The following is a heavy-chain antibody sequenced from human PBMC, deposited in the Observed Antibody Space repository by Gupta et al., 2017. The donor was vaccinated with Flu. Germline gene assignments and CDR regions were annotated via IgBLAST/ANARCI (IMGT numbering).Heavy chain of an antibody. CDR2: VNTGSGDT. J-gene: IGHJ4*02. Sequence: HWVRQAPGQGLEWMGIVNTGSGDTNYAQNFRGRVTMTRDTPTSTVYMELSSLRSEDTAVYYCAREYTGGNFDYWGQGTLVTVSS. CDR3: AREYTGGNFDY. V-gene: IGHV1-46*01. D-gene: IGHD1-26*01.